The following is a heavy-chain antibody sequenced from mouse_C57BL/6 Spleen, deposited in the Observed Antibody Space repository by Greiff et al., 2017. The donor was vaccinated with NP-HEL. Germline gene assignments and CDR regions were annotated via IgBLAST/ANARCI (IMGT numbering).Heavy chain of an antibody. J-gene: IGHJ2*01. Sequence: VQLQQSGAELVRPGASVKLSCTASGFTIKDDYMDWVKQRPEQGLEWIGWIDPGNGDTEYVSKFQGKATITADTSSNTAYLQLSRLTSEDTAVYYGTTPYYGSSHPFGDWGQGTTLTVSS. CDR1: GFTIKDDY. CDR2: IDPGNGDT. CDR3: TTPYYGSSHPFGD. D-gene: IGHD1-1*01. V-gene: IGHV14-4*01.